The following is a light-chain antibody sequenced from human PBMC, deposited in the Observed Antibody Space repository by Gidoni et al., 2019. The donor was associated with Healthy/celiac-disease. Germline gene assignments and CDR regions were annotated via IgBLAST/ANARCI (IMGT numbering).Light chain of an antibody. V-gene: IGKV3-20*01. CDR1: QSVRSSY. CDR2: GAS. Sequence: ELVLPHSPGTLSLSPGERATLSCRASQSVRSSYLAWYQQKPGQAPRLLIYGASSRATGIPDRFSGSGSGTDFTLTISRLEPEDLAVYYCQQYGSSPRTFGQGTKVEIK. J-gene: IGKJ1*01. CDR3: QQYGSSPRT.